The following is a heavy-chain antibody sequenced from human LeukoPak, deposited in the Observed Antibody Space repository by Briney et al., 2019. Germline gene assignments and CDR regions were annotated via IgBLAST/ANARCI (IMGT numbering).Heavy chain of an antibody. CDR1: GGSISSYY. D-gene: IGHD6-13*01. V-gene: IGHV4-59*01. CDR3: ARGGLVAAGIFDY. J-gene: IGHJ4*02. CDR2: FYYSENT. Sequence: SETLSLTCTVSGGSISSYYWSWIRQPPGKGLDWIGYFYYSENTNYKPSLKSRVTMSVDTSKNQLSLKLNSVTAADTAVYYCARGGLVAAGIFDYWAQGTLVTVSS.